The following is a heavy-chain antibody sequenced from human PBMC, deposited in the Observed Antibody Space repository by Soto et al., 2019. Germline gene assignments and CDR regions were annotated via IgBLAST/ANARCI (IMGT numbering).Heavy chain of an antibody. CDR2: ISGSGGST. J-gene: IGHJ4*02. CDR1: GFTFSSYA. V-gene: IGHV3-23*01. D-gene: IGHD3-3*01. Sequence: EVQLLESGGGLVQPGGSLRLSCAASGFTFSSYAMSWVRQAPGKGLEWVSAISGSGGSTYYADSVKGRFTISRDNSKNTVYLQMNRLRAEDTAVYYCAKNTICGVVIIRFDCWGQGTLVTVSS. CDR3: AKNTICGVVIIRFDC.